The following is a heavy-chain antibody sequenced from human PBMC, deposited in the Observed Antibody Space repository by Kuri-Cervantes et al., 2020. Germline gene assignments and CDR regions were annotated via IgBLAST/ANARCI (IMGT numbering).Heavy chain of an antibody. CDR2: ISSGHYI. CDR1: GFTFSSFS. D-gene: IGHD5-24*01. Sequence: GGSLRLSCVASGFTFSSFSMTWVRQAPGKGLEWVSSISSGHYIYYADSVRGRFTLSRDNAKNSLYLQMNSLRAEDTAVYYCARVLRLQSPPEYWGRGTLVTVSS. J-gene: IGHJ4*02. V-gene: IGHV3-21*01. CDR3: ARVLRLQSPPEY.